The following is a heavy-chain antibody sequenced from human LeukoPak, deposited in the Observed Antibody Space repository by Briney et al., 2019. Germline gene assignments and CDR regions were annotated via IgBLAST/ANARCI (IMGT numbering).Heavy chain of an antibody. V-gene: IGHV4-34*01. CDR3: ARGSHYGSGKGDAFDI. D-gene: IGHD3-10*01. CDR1: GGSISTYY. J-gene: IGHJ3*02. CDR2: INHSGST. Sequence: SETLSLTCTVSGGSISTYYWSWIRQPPGKGLEWIGEINHSGSTNYNPSLKSRVTISVDTSKNQFSLKLSPVTAADTAVYYCARGSHYGSGKGDAFDIWGQGTMVTVSS.